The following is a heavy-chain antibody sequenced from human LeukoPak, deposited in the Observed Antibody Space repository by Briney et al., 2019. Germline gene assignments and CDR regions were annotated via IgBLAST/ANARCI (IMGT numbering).Heavy chain of an antibody. CDR1: GGTFSSYA. V-gene: IGHV1-69*01. Sequence: ASVKVSCKASGGTFSSYAISWVRQAPGQGLEWMGGIIPIFGTANYAQKLQGRVTITADESTSTAYMELSSLRSEDTAVYYCARVGGDYYGAASYHYFDYWGQGTLVTVSS. CDR2: IIPIFGTA. D-gene: IGHD3-10*01. J-gene: IGHJ4*02. CDR3: ARVGGDYYGAASYHYFDY.